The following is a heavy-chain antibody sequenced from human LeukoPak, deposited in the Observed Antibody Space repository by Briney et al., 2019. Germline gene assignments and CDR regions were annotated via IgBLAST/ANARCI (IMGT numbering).Heavy chain of an antibody. Sequence: GGSLRLSCAAPGFTFSSYSMNWVRQAPGKGLEWVSSISSSSSYIYYADSVKGRFTISRDNAKNSLYLQMNSLRAEDTAVYYCAKDGPSDCSSTSCLYHDAFDIWGQGTMVTVSS. CDR2: ISSSSSYI. D-gene: IGHD2-2*01. V-gene: IGHV3-21*04. CDR1: GFTFSSYS. CDR3: AKDGPSDCSSTSCLYHDAFDI. J-gene: IGHJ3*02.